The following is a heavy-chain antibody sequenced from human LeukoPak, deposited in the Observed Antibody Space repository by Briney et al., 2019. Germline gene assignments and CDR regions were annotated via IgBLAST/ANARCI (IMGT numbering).Heavy chain of an antibody. J-gene: IGHJ3*02. V-gene: IGHV3-23*01. Sequence: PGGSLRLSCTASAISFSSYAMTWLRQAPGKGLERVSGIHGSGGVTYYADSVKGRFTISRDNSKKTLYLQMNSLRVDDTAVYYCAKDPNGDYVGAFDSWGQGTMVTVSS. CDR3: AKDPNGDYVGAFDS. CDR1: AISFSSYA. D-gene: IGHD4-17*01. CDR2: IHGSGGVT.